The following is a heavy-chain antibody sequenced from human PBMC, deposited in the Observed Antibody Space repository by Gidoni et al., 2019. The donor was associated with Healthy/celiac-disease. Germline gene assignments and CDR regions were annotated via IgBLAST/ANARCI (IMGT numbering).Heavy chain of an antibody. Sequence: EVQLVESGGGLVQPGRSLRLSCAASGFTFDDYAMHWVRQATGKGLEWVSGISWNSGSIGYADSVKGRFTISRDNAKNSLYLQMNSLRAEDTALYYCAKANRGYSGYYYYYGMDVWGQGTTVTVSS. CDR1: GFTFDDYA. D-gene: IGHD5-12*01. CDR2: ISWNSGSI. V-gene: IGHV3-9*01. J-gene: IGHJ6*02. CDR3: AKANRGYSGYYYYYGMDV.